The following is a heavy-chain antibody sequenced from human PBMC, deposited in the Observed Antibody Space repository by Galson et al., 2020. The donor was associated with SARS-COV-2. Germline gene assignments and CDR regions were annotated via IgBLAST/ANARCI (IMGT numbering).Heavy chain of an antibody. J-gene: IGHJ4*02. CDR1: GFTFSSYG. CDR3: AKLRSISYFDY. CDR2: ISYDGSNK. V-gene: IGHV3-30*18. Sequence: QLGESLKISCAASGFTFSSYGMHWVRQAPGKGLEWVAVISYDGSNKYYADSVKGRFTISRDNSKNTLYLQMNSLRAEDTAVYYCAKLRSISYFDYWGQGTLVTVSS. D-gene: IGHD6-6*01.